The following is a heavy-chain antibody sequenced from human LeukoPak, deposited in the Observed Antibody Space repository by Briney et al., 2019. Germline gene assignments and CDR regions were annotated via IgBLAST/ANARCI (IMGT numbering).Heavy chain of an antibody. Sequence: GGSLRLSCAVSGFTFSSSSMNWVRQAPGKGLEWVSYISSSSANIYYADSVKGRFTISRDNAKNSLFLQMNSLRAEDTAVYYCARDWGRSDPWGQGTLVTVSS. J-gene: IGHJ5*02. CDR3: ARDWGRSDP. V-gene: IGHV3-48*01. CDR2: ISSSSANI. D-gene: IGHD3-16*01. CDR1: GFTFSSSS.